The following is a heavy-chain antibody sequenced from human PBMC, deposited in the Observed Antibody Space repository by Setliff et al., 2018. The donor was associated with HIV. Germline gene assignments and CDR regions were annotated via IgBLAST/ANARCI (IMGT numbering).Heavy chain of an antibody. Sequence: GGSLRLSCTVSGFTFGDYAMSWVRQAPGKGLEWVAVISFDGLNNYYADSVKGRFTISRDNSKDTVFLQMNRLSFEDTAVYYCAIRSLLGLQLWGQGSLVTVSS. CDR2: ISFDGLNN. CDR1: GFTFGDYA. CDR3: AIRSLLGLQL. V-gene: IGHV3-30*04. J-gene: IGHJ1*01.